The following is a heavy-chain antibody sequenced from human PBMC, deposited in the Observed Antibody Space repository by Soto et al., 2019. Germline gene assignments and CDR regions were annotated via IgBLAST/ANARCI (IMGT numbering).Heavy chain of an antibody. V-gene: IGHV5-10-1*01. CDR2: IDPSDSYT. J-gene: IGHJ6*02. CDR1: GDSFTIYC. CDR3: ARHVGQLWLPRGMDV. D-gene: IGHD5-18*01. Sequence: PGESLKISCTGSGDSFTIYCISLVRQMPGKGLEWMGRIDPSDSYTNYSPSFQGHVTISADKSISTAYLQWSSLKASDTAMYYCARHVGQLWLPRGMDVWGQGTTVTVSS.